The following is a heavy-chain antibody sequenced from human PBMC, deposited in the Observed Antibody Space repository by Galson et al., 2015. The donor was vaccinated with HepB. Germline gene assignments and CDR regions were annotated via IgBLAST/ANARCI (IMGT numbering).Heavy chain of an antibody. V-gene: IGHV1-18*01. CDR1: GYTFTSYA. CDR3: ARLSFHYDSSGYSWFDP. D-gene: IGHD3-22*01. J-gene: IGHJ5*02. Sequence: SVKVSCKASGYTFTSYAISWVRQAPGQGLEWMGWISADNGNTKYAQKLQGRVIMTTDTSTSTAHMELRSLRSDDTAVYYCARLSFHYDSSGYSWFDPWGQGTLVTVSS. CDR2: ISADNGNT.